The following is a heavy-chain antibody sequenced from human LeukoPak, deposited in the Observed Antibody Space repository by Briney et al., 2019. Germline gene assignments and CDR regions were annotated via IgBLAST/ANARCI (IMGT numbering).Heavy chain of an antibody. CDR3: AKDRGYYYDSSAYGSYFDY. CDR1: GFTFDDYA. V-gene: IGHV3-43D*03. J-gene: IGHJ4*02. CDR2: VSWDGGST. D-gene: IGHD3-22*01. Sequence: GGSLRLSCAASGFTFDDYAMHWVRQAPGKGLEWVSLVSWDGGSTYYADSLKGRFTISRDNSKNSLYLQMNSLRTEDTALYYCAKDRGYYYDSSAYGSYFDYWGQGTLVTVSS.